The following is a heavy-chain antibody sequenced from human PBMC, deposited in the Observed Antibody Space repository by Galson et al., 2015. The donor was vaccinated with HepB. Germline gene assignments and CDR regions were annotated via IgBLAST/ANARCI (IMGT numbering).Heavy chain of an antibody. Sequence: SLRLSCAASGFTFSSYAMHWVRQAPGKGLEWVTVISYDGSNKNYADSVKGRFTISRDNSKNTLYLQMNSLRAEDTAVYYCARGDSSRGAFDIWGQGTMVTVSS. CDR1: GFTFSSYA. V-gene: IGHV3-30-3*01. CDR3: ARGDSSRGAFDI. CDR2: ISYDGSNK. J-gene: IGHJ3*02. D-gene: IGHD6-19*01.